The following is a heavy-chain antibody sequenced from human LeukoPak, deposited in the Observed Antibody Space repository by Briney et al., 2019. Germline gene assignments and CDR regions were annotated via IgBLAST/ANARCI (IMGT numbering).Heavy chain of an antibody. Sequence: GGSLRLSCAASGFTFSSYGMHWVRQAPGKGLEWVAFIRFDGSNKFYADSVKGRFTISRDNSKNTLFLQMNSLRPEDTAVFFCAKDAYDYDSSGWPGWGYFDYWGQGALVTVSS. V-gene: IGHV3-30*02. D-gene: IGHD3-22*01. J-gene: IGHJ4*02. CDR1: GFTFSSYG. CDR2: IRFDGSNK. CDR3: AKDAYDYDSSGWPGWGYFDY.